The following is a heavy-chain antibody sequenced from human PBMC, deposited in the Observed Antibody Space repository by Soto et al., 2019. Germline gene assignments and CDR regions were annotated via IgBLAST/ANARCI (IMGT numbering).Heavy chain of an antibody. Sequence: QVQLVQSGAAVKKPGSSVKVSCKASGGTFSSYAISWVRQAPGQGLEWMGGIIPIFGTANYAQKFQGRVTITADESTSTAYMELSSLRSEDTAVYYCARGRGYSGYETYYFDYWGQGTLVTVSS. V-gene: IGHV1-69*12. D-gene: IGHD5-12*01. CDR3: ARGRGYSGYETYYFDY. CDR2: IIPIFGTA. CDR1: GGTFSSYA. J-gene: IGHJ4*02.